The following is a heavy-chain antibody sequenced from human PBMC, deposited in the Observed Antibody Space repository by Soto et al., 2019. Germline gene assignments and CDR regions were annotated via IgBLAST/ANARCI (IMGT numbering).Heavy chain of an antibody. CDR1: GGALSSYY. CDR3: ARMNYYDTSGYPFDY. V-gene: IGHV4-59*01. J-gene: IGHJ4*02. CDR2: IYFRGTT. Sequence: PSDTLSLTCTVSGGALSSYYWSWIRQTPGKGLEWIGYIYFRGTTNYNPSLKSRVTMSADTSKNQFSLKLNSVTAADTAVYYCARMNYYDTSGYPFDYWGQGMMVTVSS. D-gene: IGHD3-22*01.